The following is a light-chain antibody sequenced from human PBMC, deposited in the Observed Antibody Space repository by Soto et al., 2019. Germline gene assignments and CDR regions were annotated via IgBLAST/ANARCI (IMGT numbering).Light chain of an antibody. Sequence: EIVLTQSPGTLSLSPGERATLSCRASQSVSSSYLAWYQQKPGQAPRLLIYGASSRATGIPDRFSGSGSGTDFTLNISRLEPEDFAVYYCQQYGSSPRTFGQGTKVXIK. CDR2: GAS. CDR3: QQYGSSPRT. J-gene: IGKJ1*01. V-gene: IGKV3-20*01. CDR1: QSVSSSY.